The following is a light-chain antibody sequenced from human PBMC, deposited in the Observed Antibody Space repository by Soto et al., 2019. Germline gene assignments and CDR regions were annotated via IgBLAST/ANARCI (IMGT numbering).Light chain of an antibody. V-gene: IGKV3-11*01. CDR3: QNSIKRLPPWT. CDR2: DAS. CDR1: QSVSSY. Sequence: IVLTQSPATLSLSPGERATLSCRASQSVSSYLAWYQQKPGQAPRLLIYDASNRATGIPARFSGSGSGTDFTITISSLEPEDLAVYYCQNSIKRLPPWTFVLRSTVDI. J-gene: IGKJ1*01.